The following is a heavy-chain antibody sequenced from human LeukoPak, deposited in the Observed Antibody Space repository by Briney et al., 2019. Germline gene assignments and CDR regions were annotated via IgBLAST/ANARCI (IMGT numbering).Heavy chain of an antibody. CDR3: ARGGRRWLVLGWFDP. V-gene: IGHV4-34*01. J-gene: IGHJ5*02. Sequence: SETLSLTCAVYGGSFSGYYWSWIRQPPGKGLEWIGEINHSGSTNYNTSLKSRVTISVDTSKNQFSLKLSSVTAADTAVYYCARGGRRWLVLGWFDPWGQGTLVTVSS. CDR1: GGSFSGYY. D-gene: IGHD6-19*01. CDR2: INHSGST.